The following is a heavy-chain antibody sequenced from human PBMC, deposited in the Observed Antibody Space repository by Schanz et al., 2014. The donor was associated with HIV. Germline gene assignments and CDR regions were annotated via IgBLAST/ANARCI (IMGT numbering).Heavy chain of an antibody. CDR2: ITWNSETR. CDR1: GFIFDDYA. CDR3: ARVHSASSRFRYLFGMDV. D-gene: IGHD1-26*01. V-gene: IGHV3-9*01. Sequence: EVQLVESGGGLVQPGRSLRLSCAASGFIFDDYAMHWARQAPGKGLEWVSGITWNSETRGYADSVKGRFTISRDNSKNTLYLQMNSLRAEDSAVYFCARVHSASSRFRYLFGMDVWGRGTTVIVSS. J-gene: IGHJ6*02.